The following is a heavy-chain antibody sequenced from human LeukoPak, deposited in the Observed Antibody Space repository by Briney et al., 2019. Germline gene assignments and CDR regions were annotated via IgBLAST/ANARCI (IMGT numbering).Heavy chain of an antibody. CDR3: ARVDSSAFYYYYMDV. CDR2: INWNGGST. V-gene: IGHV3-20*04. Sequence: GGSLRLSCAASGFTFDDYAMHWVRQAPGKGLEWVSGINWNGGSTGYADSVKGRFTISRDNAKNSLYLQMNSLRAEDTALYYCARVDSSAFYYYYMDVWGKGTTVTVSS. D-gene: IGHD6-13*01. CDR1: GFTFDDYA. J-gene: IGHJ6*03.